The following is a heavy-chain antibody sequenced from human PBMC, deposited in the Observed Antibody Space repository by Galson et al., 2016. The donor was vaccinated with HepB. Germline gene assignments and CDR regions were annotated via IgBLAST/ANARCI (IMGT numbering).Heavy chain of an antibody. CDR2: ISYDGKNK. Sequence: SLRLSCAASGLTFRGYAMHWVRQAPGKGLEWVAVISYDGKNKHYGDSVKGRFTISRDNSQNRLYLQMNNLSTEDTALYYCAKRMTYSNPNDFDSWGQGTLVIVST. CDR1: GLTFRGYA. V-gene: IGHV3-30*18. J-gene: IGHJ4*02. CDR3: AKRMTYSNPNDFDS. D-gene: IGHD2-15*01.